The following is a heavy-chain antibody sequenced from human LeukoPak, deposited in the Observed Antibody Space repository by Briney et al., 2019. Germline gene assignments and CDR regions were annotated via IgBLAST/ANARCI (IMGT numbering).Heavy chain of an antibody. Sequence: SETLSLTCTVSGGSISSSSYYWGWIRQPPGKGRDWLRSIYYSGSTYYNPSLKSRVTISVDTYKNQFSLKLSSVTAADTAVYYCARRRDGYYYGSGSPKQYYFDYWGQGTLVTVSS. CDR3: ARRRDGYYYGSGSPKQYYFDY. CDR2: IYYSGST. CDR1: GGSISSSSYY. J-gene: IGHJ4*02. D-gene: IGHD3-10*01. V-gene: IGHV4-39*01.